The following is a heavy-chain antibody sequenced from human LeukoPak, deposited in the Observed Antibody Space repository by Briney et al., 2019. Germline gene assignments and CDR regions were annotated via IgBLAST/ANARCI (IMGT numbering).Heavy chain of an antibody. CDR3: AKDPFKLKLELAYYYMDV. V-gene: IGHV3-23*01. J-gene: IGHJ6*03. CDR1: GFTFSSYA. CDR2: ISGSGGST. D-gene: IGHD1-7*01. Sequence: PGGSVRLSCAASGFTFSSYAMSWVRQAPGKGLEWVSAISGSGGSTYYADSVKGRFTISRDNSKNTLYLQMNSLRAEDTAVYYCAKDPFKLKLELAYYYMDVWGKGTTVTVSS.